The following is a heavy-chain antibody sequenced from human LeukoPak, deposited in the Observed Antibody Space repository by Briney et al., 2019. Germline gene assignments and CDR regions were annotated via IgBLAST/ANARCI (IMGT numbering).Heavy chain of an antibody. D-gene: IGHD4-17*01. CDR3: AKKYGDYSSNDAFDI. V-gene: IGHV3-23*01. CDR2: ISGSGGST. CDR1: GFTFSSYA. Sequence: GGSLRLSCAASGFTFSSYAMSWVRQAPGKGLEWVSAISGSGGSTYYADSVKGRFTISRDNSKNTLYLQMNGLRAEDTAVYYCAKKYGDYSSNDAFDIWGQGTMVTVSS. J-gene: IGHJ3*02.